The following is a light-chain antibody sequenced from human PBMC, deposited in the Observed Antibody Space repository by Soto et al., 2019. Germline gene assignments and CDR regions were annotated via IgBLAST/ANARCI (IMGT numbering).Light chain of an antibody. Sequence: QSALTQPASVSGSPGQSITISCTGTSSDVGRSNSVSWYQQHPGKAPKLLIYEVSSRPSGVSNRFSGSKSGNTASLTISGLQADDEAHYHCSSYTSTTTLVVFGGGTKLTVL. CDR1: SSDVGRSNS. CDR2: EVS. V-gene: IGLV2-14*01. J-gene: IGLJ2*01. CDR3: SSYTSTTTLVV.